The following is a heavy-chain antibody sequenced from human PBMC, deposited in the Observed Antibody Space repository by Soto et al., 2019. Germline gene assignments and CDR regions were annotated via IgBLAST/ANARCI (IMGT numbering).Heavy chain of an antibody. J-gene: IGHJ4*02. CDR1: GLTLNSSA. D-gene: IGHD2-21*02. CDR3: AANPCGGDCYSLDY. CDR2: IVVGSGNT. V-gene: IGHV1-58*02. Sequence: ASVKVTCKASGLTLNSSAMQWVQQARRQRLEWIGWIVVGSGNTNYAQKFQERVTITRDMSTSTAYMELSSLRSEDTAVYYCAANPCGGDCYSLDYWGQGTLVTVSS.